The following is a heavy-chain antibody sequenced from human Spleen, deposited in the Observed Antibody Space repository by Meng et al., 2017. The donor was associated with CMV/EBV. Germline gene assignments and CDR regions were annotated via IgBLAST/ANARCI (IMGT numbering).Heavy chain of an antibody. CDR3: ARDFNAHSYYGSGSYYLVGY. D-gene: IGHD3-10*01. J-gene: IGHJ4*02. V-gene: IGHV1-18*01. Sequence: ASVKVSCKASGYTFTSYGISWVRQAPGQGLEWMGWISAYNGNTNYGQKLQGRVTMTTDTSTSTAYMELRSLRSDDTAVYYCARDFNAHSYYGSGSYYLVGYWGQGTLVTVSS. CDR2: ISAYNGNT. CDR1: GYTFTSYG.